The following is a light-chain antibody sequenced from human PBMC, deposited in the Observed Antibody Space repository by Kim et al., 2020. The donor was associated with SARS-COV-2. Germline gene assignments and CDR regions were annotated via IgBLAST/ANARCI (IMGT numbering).Light chain of an antibody. Sequence: GDRVTITCRASQAIDIYLAWYQQKPGKVPKLLIYGASTLQSGVPSRFGGSGSGTDFTFTISSLQPEDVATYYCQEYKISPNTFGQGTKLEI. CDR3: QEYKISPNT. V-gene: IGKV1-27*01. CDR2: GAS. CDR1: QAIDIY. J-gene: IGKJ2*01.